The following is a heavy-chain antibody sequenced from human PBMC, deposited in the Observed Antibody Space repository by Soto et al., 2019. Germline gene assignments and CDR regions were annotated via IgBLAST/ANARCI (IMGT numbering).Heavy chain of an antibody. V-gene: IGHV3-30-3*01. CDR1: GLTFRSYA. CDR2: ISYDGSNK. CDR3: ARERGTAMDPSPFDY. Sequence: LRLSYAASGLTFRSYAMHWVRQAPGKGLEWVAVISYDGSNKYYADSVKRRFTISRDNSKNTLYLQMNSLRAEDTAVYYCARERGTAMDPSPFDYWGQGTLVTVSS. J-gene: IGHJ4*02. D-gene: IGHD5-18*01.